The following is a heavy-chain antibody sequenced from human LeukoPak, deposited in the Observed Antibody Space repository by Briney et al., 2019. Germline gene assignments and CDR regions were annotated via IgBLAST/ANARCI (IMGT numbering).Heavy chain of an antibody. CDR3: ARSEAGGSY. Sequence: GRSLRLSCAASGFTFDDYAMHWVRQAPGKGLEWVSGISWNSGSIGYADSVKGRFTISRDNARNALFLQMNSLRAEDTAVYFCARSEAGGSYWGQGTLVTVSS. J-gene: IGHJ4*02. V-gene: IGHV3-9*01. CDR1: GFTFDDYA. CDR2: ISWNSGSI. D-gene: IGHD3-16*01.